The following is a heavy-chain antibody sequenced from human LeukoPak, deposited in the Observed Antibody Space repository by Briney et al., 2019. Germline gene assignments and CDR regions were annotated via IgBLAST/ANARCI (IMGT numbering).Heavy chain of an antibody. CDR1: GLVFSSYT. Sequence: GGSLTLSCAASGLVFSSYTMGWVRHAPGKGLEWVSSSTPATDSTNYADSVQGRFTISRDNAKKTAYLQMNSLRVEDTAIYFCVGNQDFWSGYHAFEYWGQGILVTVSS. D-gene: IGHD3-3*01. V-gene: IGHV3-21*01. J-gene: IGHJ4*02. CDR2: STPATDST. CDR3: VGNQDFWSGYHAFEY.